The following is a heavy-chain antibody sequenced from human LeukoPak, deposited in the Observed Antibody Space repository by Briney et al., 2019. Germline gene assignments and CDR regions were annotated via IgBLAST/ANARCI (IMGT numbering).Heavy chain of an antibody. D-gene: IGHD4-23*01. V-gene: IGHV1-18*01. Sequence: GASVKVSCKASGYTFTSYGISWVRQAPGQGLEWMGWISAYNGNTNYAQKLQGRVTMTTDKSTSTAYMELSSLRSEDTAVYYCARDLTSSSYGGNREFDYWGQGTLVTVSS. CDR3: ARDLTSSSYGGNREFDY. CDR2: ISAYNGNT. J-gene: IGHJ4*02. CDR1: GYTFTSYG.